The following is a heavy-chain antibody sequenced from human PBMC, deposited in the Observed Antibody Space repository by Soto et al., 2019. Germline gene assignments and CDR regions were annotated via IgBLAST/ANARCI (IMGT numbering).Heavy chain of an antibody. V-gene: IGHV4-4*07. CDR3: ARARRLERWFDP. CDR1: GGSLFGDY. Sequence: PSETLSLTCTVSGGSLFGDYCTWIRQPAGGGLEWIGRINSDGNTNSSPSLKSRVTMSVAPSRKHFSLNLTPVTAADTASYCCARARRLERWFDPWVAGIQVTVSS. D-gene: IGHD5-12*01. J-gene: IGHJ5*02. CDR2: INSDGNT.